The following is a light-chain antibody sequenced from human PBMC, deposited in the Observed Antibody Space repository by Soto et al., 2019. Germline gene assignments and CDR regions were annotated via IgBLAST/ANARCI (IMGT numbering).Light chain of an antibody. J-gene: IGKJ4*01. V-gene: IGKV3-11*01. CDR3: QQLSNSPLT. Sequence: EIVLTQSPATLSLSPGERATLSCRASQSVSSYLAWYQQKPGQAPRLLIYDASNRATGIPARFSGSGSGTDFTLTISSLEPEDVAVYYCQQLSNSPLTFGQGTKVEIK. CDR2: DAS. CDR1: QSVSSY.